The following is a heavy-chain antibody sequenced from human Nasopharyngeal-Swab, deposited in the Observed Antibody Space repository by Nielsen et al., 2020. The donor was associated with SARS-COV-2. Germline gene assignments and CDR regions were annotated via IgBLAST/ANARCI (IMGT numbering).Heavy chain of an antibody. J-gene: IGHJ4*02. Sequence: GESLKISCAASGFPFSTYWMHWVRQPPGKGLLWVSRIDTDGTITDYADSVKGRFTISRDNAKNTLYLQMNSLRAEDTAVYYCARDVGGRDNYWGQGALVTVSS. CDR1: GFPFSTYW. CDR2: IDTDGTIT. D-gene: IGHD2-15*01. CDR3: ARDVGGRDNY. V-gene: IGHV3-74*01.